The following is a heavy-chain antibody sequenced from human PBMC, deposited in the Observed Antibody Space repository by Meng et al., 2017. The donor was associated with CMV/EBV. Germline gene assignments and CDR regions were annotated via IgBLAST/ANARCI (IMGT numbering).Heavy chain of an antibody. CDR3: AREEITMVRGVLNYFDY. Sequence: VGPIIRYSCSWILQPAGKALAWIVRIYTSGSTNYNPSLKSRVTMSVDTSKNQFSLKLSSVTAADTAVYYCAREEITMVRGVLNYFDYWGQGTLVTVSS. J-gene: IGHJ4*02. CDR1: VGPIIRYS. D-gene: IGHD3-10*01. V-gene: IGHV4-4*07. CDR2: IYTSGST.